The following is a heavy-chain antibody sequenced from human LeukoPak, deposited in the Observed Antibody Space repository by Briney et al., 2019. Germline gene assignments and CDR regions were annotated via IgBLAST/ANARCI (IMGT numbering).Heavy chain of an antibody. V-gene: IGHV4-34*01. CDR1: GGSFSGYY. Sequence: SETLSLTCAVYGGSFSGYYWSWIRQPPGKGLEWIGEINQSGSTNYNPSLKSRVTISVDTSKNQFSLKLSSVTAADTAVYYCARGGWLQLRGYFDYWGQGTLVTVSS. CDR3: ARGGWLQLRGYFDY. CDR2: INQSGST. D-gene: IGHD5-24*01. J-gene: IGHJ4*02.